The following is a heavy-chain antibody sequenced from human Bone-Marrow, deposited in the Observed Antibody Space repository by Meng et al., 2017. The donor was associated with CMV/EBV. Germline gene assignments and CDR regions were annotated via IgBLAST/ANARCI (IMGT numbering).Heavy chain of an antibody. D-gene: IGHD1-14*01. CDR1: GGTFSSYT. J-gene: IGHJ6*02. V-gene: IGHV3-66*02. CDR3: ASRTEYYYYGMDV. Sequence: SCKASGGTFSSYTISWVRQAPGQGLEWVSVIYSGGTTYYADSVKGRFTISRDNSKNTLYLQMNSLRAEDTAVYYCASRTEYYYYGMDVWGQGTTVTVSS. CDR2: IYSGGTT.